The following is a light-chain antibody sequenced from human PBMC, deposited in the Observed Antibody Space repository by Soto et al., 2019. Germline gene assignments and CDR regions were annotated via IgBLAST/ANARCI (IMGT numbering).Light chain of an antibody. V-gene: IGKV1-5*03. Sequence: DLQMTQSPSTLSASVGDTVTITCRASQSISDWLAWYQQRPGKAPKLLIYKASSLESGVPSRFSGSGSGTEFTLTISSLQPDDFATYYCQQYSDYSGFTFGPGTKVDLE. J-gene: IGKJ3*01. CDR1: QSISDW. CDR2: KAS. CDR3: QQYSDYSGFT.